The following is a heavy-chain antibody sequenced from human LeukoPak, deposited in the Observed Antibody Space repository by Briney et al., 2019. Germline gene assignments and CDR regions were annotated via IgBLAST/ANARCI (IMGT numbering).Heavy chain of an antibody. V-gene: IGHV3-74*01. J-gene: IGHJ6*02. D-gene: IGHD4-17*01. CDR1: GFTFSSYW. CDR3: ARGDYAYYYYGMDV. CDR2: INSDGSST. Sequence: GGSLRLSCAASGFTFSSYWMHWVRQAPGKGLVWVSRINSDGSSTSYADSVKDRFTISRDNAKNTLYLQMNSLRAEDTAVYYCARGDYAYYYYGMDVWGQGTTVTVSS.